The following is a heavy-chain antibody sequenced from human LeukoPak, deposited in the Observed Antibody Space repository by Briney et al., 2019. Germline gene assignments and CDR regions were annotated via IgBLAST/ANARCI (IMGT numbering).Heavy chain of an antibody. Sequence: PSETLSLTCTVSGGSISRGDYYWSWIRQPPGKGLEWIGYIYYSGSTFYNPSLKSRVTISVDTSKNQFSLKLTSVTAADTAVYYCARQKGTVTTAFDIWGQGTMVTVSS. CDR1: GGSISRGDYY. CDR3: ARQKGTVTTAFDI. V-gene: IGHV4-30-4*01. D-gene: IGHD4-17*01. CDR2: IYYSGST. J-gene: IGHJ3*02.